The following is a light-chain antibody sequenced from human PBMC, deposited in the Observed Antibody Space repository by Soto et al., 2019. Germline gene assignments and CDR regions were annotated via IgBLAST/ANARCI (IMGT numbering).Light chain of an antibody. CDR3: QQRNDRPPWT. J-gene: IGKJ1*01. Sequence: EIVLTQAPATLSLSPGERATLSCRASQSIGLAIAWYQHKPGQAPRLLIFDASQRATGIPARFRGSGSGTDFTTSISSLEPADFAVYYCQQRNDRPPWTFGQGTKVESK. CDR2: DAS. CDR1: QSIGLA. V-gene: IGKV3-11*01.